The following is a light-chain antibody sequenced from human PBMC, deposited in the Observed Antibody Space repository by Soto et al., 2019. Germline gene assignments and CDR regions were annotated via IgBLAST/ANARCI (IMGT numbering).Light chain of an antibody. J-gene: IGKJ1*01. Sequence: EMVMTQSPATLSVSPGDRAALSCRASQSVGSNLAWYQQKPGQAPRLLIYGASTRATGIPARFSGSGSGTEFTLTISSLRSEDFAIYFCQQYNNWPPDRTFGQGTKVEIK. CDR2: GAS. CDR1: QSVGSN. CDR3: QQYNNWPPDRT. V-gene: IGKV3-15*01.